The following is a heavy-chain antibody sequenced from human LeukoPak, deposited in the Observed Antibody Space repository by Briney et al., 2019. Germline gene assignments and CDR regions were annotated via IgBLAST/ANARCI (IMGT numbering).Heavy chain of an antibody. CDR1: GFTFSSYS. V-gene: IGHV3-21*01. CDR3: VRNLDFWGDSEDY. Sequence: GGSLRLSCAASGFTFSSYSMNWVRQAPGKGLEWVSSISSTSTYIDYADSVKGRFTISRDNAKNSLYLQMDSLRAEDTAVYYCVRNLDFWGDSEDYWGQGTLVTVSS. CDR2: ISSTSTYI. J-gene: IGHJ4*02. D-gene: IGHD3-3*01.